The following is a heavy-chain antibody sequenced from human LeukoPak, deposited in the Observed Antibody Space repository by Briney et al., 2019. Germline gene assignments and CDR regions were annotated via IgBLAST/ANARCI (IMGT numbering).Heavy chain of an antibody. CDR2: INSDGSST. CDR1: GFTFSSYW. J-gene: IGHJ3*02. Sequence: GGSLRLSCAASGFTFSSYWMHWVRQAPGKGLVWVSRINSDGSSTSYADSVKGRFTISRDNAKNTLYLQMNSLRAEDTAVYYCARAGYCSGGSCYDAFDIWGQGTMVTVSS. D-gene: IGHD2-15*01. V-gene: IGHV3-74*01. CDR3: ARAGYCSGGSCYDAFDI.